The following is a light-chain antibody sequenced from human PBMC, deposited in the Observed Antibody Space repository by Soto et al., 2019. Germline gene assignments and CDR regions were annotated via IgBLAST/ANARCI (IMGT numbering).Light chain of an antibody. CDR3: HQRQYWPPIT. Sequence: EIFLTQSPAPLSFSLWEKATPSRRTSLSVSVYLDWYQQKPGQAPRLLISDASNRATGIPARFSGSGSGTDFTLTISSLEPEDFAVYYCHQRQYWPPITFGQGTRLEIK. J-gene: IGKJ5*01. V-gene: IGKV3-11*01. CDR2: DAS. CDR1: LSVSVY.